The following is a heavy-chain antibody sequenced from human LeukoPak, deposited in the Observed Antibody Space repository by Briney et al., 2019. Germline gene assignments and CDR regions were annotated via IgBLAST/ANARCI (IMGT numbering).Heavy chain of an antibody. CDR1: GYTFTSYY. CDR3: ARALPHRRLMDTTVEQHWFDP. V-gene: IGHV1-46*01. Sequence: ASVKVSCKASGYTFTSYYMHWVRQAPGQGLEWMGIINPSGDNTRYAQKFQARVTMTRDISTSTVYMELSSLRFEDTAMYYCARALPHRRLMDTTVEQHWFDPWGQGTLVTVSS. CDR2: INPSGDNT. D-gene: IGHD5-18*01. J-gene: IGHJ5*02.